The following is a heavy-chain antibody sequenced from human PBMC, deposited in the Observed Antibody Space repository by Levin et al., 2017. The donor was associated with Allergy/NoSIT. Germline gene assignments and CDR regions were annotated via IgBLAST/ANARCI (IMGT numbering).Heavy chain of an antibody. Sequence: GGSLRLSCAASGFTVSSNYMSWVRQAPGKGLEWVSVIYSGGSTYYADSVKGRFTISRDNSKNTLYLQMNSLRAEDTAVYYCARAMGPGLAARPIWFDPWGQGTLVTVSS. D-gene: IGHD6-6*01. J-gene: IGHJ5*02. CDR3: ARAMGPGLAARPIWFDP. CDR1: GFTVSSNY. V-gene: IGHV3-53*01. CDR2: IYSGGST.